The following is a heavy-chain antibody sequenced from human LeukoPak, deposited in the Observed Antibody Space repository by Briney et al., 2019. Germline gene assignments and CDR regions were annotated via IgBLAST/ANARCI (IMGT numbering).Heavy chain of an antibody. CDR3: ARTCSSSSCYMVH. D-gene: IGHD2-2*02. J-gene: IGHJ4*02. Sequence: ASVKVSCKASGYTFANFGITWVRQAPGQGLEWMGWISVYNGNANYAQNLQGRVTLTTDTSTSTAYMELRSLRSDDTALYYCARTCSSSSCYMVHWGQGTLVTVSS. V-gene: IGHV1-18*01. CDR1: GYTFANFG. CDR2: ISVYNGNA.